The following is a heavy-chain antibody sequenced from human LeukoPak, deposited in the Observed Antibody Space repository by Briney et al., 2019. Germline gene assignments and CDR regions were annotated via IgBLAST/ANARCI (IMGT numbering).Heavy chain of an antibody. CDR1: GFTFSSYA. CDR2: ISYDGSNK. V-gene: IGHV3-30*04. CDR3: ARELYGSGSYSIDY. J-gene: IGHJ4*02. D-gene: IGHD3-10*01. Sequence: PGRSLRLSCAASGFTFSSYAMHWVRQAPGKGLEWVAVISYDGSNKYYADSVKGRFTISRDNSKNTLYLQMNSLRAEDTAVYYCARELYGSGSYSIDYWGQGTLVSVSP.